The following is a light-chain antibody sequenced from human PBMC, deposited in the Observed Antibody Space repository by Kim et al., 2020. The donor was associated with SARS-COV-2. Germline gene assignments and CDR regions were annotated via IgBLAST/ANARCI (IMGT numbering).Light chain of an antibody. J-gene: IGLJ2*01. CDR1: VSNIGNNY. CDR3: GAWDSSLDALV. V-gene: IGLV1-51*01. CDR2: DNN. Sequence: GQKVTTTCSGSVSNIGNNYVSGYQQLPGTAPKRLIYDNNERPSGIPDRFSGSKSGTSATLGITGLQTGDEADYYCGAWDSSLDALVFGGGTQLTVL.